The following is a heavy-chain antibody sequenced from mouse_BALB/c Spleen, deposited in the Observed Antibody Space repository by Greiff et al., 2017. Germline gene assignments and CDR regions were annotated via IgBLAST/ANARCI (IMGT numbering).Heavy chain of an antibody. CDR1: GDSITSGY. CDR3: ARGRVITKDWFAY. J-gene: IGHJ3*01. D-gene: IGHD2-4*01. V-gene: IGHV3-8*02. CDR2: ISYSGST. Sequence: EVQLQESGPSLVKPSQTLSLTCSVTGDSITSGYRNWIRQFPGNKLEYMGYISYSGSTYYNPSLKSRISITRDTSKNQYYLQLNSVTTEDTATYYCARGRVITKDWFAYWGEGTLVTVSA.